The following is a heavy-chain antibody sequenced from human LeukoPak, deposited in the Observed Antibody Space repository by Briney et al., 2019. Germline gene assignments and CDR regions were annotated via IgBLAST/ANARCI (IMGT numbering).Heavy chain of an antibody. CDR1: GFTFGDYA. V-gene: IGHV3-49*04. Sequence: PGGSLRLSCTASGFTFGDYAMSWVRQAPGKGLEWVGFIRSKAYGGTTEYAASVKGRFTISRDDSKSIAYLQMNSLKTEDTAVYYCTRARVPGVVIPVDYRGQGTLVTVSS. D-gene: IGHD3-3*01. J-gene: IGHJ4*02. CDR3: TRARVPGVVIPVDY. CDR2: IRSKAYGGTT.